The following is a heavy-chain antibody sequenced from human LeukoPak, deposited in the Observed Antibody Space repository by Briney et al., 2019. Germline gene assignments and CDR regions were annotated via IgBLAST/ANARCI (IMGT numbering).Heavy chain of an antibody. CDR3: ARAHVGATINWFDP. J-gene: IGHJ5*02. V-gene: IGHV1-69*04. Sequence: GASVKVSCKASGGTFSSYAISWVRQAPGQGLEWMGRIIPILGIANYAQKFQGRVTITADKSTSTAYMELSSLRSEDTAVYHCARAHVGATINWFDPWGQGTLVTVSS. D-gene: IGHD1-26*01. CDR2: IIPILGIA. CDR1: GGTFSSYA.